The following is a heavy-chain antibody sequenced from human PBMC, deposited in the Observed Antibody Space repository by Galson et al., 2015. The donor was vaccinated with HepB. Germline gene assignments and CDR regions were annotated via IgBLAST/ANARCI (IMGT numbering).Heavy chain of an antibody. CDR2: ISGSGGST. CDR3: AKKGGVAMVRGVIDY. J-gene: IGHJ4*02. CDR1: GFTFSSYA. D-gene: IGHD3-10*01. V-gene: IGHV3-23*01. Sequence: SLRLSCAASGFTFSSYAMHWVRQAPGKGLEWVSAISGSGGSTYYADSVKGRFTISRDNSKNTLYLQMNSLRAEDTAVYYCAKKGGVAMVRGVIDYWGQGTLVTVSS.